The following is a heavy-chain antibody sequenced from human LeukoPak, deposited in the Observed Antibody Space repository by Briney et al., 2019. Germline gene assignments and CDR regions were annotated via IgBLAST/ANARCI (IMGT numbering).Heavy chain of an antibody. V-gene: IGHV1-2*02. Sequence: ASVKVSCKTSGFTFTAYYIHWLRQAPGQGLEWMGWINPYSGDTKHAQEFQGRVTLTRDTSSSTAYMELSRLRSDDTAVYYCARDRRGYYYGSGKYYTPNWFDPWGQGTLVIVSS. CDR1: GFTFTAYY. J-gene: IGHJ5*02. CDR2: INPYSGDT. D-gene: IGHD3-10*01. CDR3: ARDRRGYYYGSGKYYTPNWFDP.